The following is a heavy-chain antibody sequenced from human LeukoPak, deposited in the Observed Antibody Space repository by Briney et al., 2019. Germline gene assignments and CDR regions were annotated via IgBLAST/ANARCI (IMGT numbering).Heavy chain of an antibody. J-gene: IGHJ6*03. V-gene: IGHV4-61*02. D-gene: IGHD1-26*01. CDR1: GGSINSGNYY. CDR3: ARGIVSPGFYDYMDV. CDR2: FFATGSS. Sequence: PSETLSLTCTVSGGSINSGNYYWTWIRQPAGKGLEWIGRFFATGSSSSSHNPSLSGRASISVDTSKNQFSLQLSSVTAADSAVYFCARGIVSPGFYDYMDVWGKGTTVTVSS.